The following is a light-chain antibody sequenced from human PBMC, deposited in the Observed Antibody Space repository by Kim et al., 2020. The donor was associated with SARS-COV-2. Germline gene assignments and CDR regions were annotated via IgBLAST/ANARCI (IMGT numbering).Light chain of an antibody. Sequence: QSALTQPASVSGSPGQSITISCTGTSSDVGDYNYVSWYQQHPGEAPKLMIYDVTNRPSGVSNRFSGSKSGNTASLTISGRQAEDEADYFCTSYTSSSSLLVVFGGGTQLTVL. CDR2: DVT. CDR3: TSYTSSSSLLVV. J-gene: IGLJ2*01. CDR1: SSDVGDYNY. V-gene: IGLV2-14*03.